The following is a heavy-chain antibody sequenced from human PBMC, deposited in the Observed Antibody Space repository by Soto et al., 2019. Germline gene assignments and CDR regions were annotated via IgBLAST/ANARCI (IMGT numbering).Heavy chain of an antibody. CDR3: ARERGGYDILTGYYGGYYYYGMDV. CDR1: GFTFSSYA. D-gene: IGHD3-9*01. J-gene: IGHJ6*02. Sequence: PGGSLRLSCAASGFTFSSYAMSWVRQAPGKGLEWVSAISGSGGSTYYADSVKGRFTISRDNSKNTLYLQMNSLRAEDTAVYYCARERGGYDILTGYYGGYYYYGMDVWGQGTTVTVSS. CDR2: ISGSGGST. V-gene: IGHV3-23*01.